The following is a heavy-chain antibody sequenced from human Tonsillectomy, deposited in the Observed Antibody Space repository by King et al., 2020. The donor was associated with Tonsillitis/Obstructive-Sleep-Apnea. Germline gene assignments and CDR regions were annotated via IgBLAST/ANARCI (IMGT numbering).Heavy chain of an antibody. CDR3: ARLPDYFYYDYMDV. V-gene: IGHV5-51*01. J-gene: IGHJ6*03. CDR2: IYPGDSDT. CDR1: GYNFPTYW. Sequence: QLVQSGAEVKKPGESLMISCKGSGYNFPTYWNAWVRQMPGKGLEWMGIIYPGDSDTRYSPSFQGQVTFSADKSISTAYLQWSTLKASDTAMYYCARLPDYFYYDYMDVWGKGTTVTVSS.